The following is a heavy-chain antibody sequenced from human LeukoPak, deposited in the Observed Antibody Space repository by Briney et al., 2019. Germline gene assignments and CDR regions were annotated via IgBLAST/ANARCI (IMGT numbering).Heavy chain of an antibody. J-gene: IGHJ4*02. CDR3: ARRSYDSSGPPYYFDY. D-gene: IGHD3-22*01. Sequence: GASVKVSCKASGYTFTGYYMHWVRQAPGQGLEWMGWINPNSGGTNYAQKFQGRVTMTRDTSISTAYMELSRLRSDDTAVYYCARRSYDSSGPPYYFDYWGQGTLVTVSS. CDR2: INPNSGGT. V-gene: IGHV1-2*02. CDR1: GYTFTGYY.